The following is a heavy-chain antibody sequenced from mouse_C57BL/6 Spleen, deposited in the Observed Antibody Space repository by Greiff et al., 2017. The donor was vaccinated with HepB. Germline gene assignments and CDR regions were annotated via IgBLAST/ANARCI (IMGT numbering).Heavy chain of an antibody. Sequence: VQLQQPGAELVRPGSSVKLSCKASGYTFTSYWMDWVKQRPGQGLEWIGNIYPSDSETHYNQKFKDKATLTVDNSSSTAYMQLSSLTSEDSAVYYCARGPSRGSSHYAMGYWGQGTSVTVSS. J-gene: IGHJ4*01. CDR1: GYTFTSYW. CDR2: IYPSDSET. D-gene: IGHD1-1*01. V-gene: IGHV1-61*01. CDR3: ARGPSRGSSHYAMGY.